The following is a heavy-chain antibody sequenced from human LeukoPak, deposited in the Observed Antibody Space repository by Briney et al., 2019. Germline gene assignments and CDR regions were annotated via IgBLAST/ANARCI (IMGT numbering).Heavy chain of an antibody. Sequence: GRSLRLSCAASGFAFSTYWMTWVRQAPGKGLEWVANIKPDGSEKYYVDSVKGRFTISRDNAKNSVYLQMNSLRVEDTAVYYCARDQDYWGQGTLVTVSS. CDR3: ARDQDY. J-gene: IGHJ4*02. CDR1: GFAFSTYW. CDR2: IKPDGSEK. V-gene: IGHV3-7*01.